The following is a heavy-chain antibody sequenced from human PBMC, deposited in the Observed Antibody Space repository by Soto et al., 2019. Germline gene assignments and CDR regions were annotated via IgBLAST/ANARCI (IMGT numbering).Heavy chain of an antibody. J-gene: IGHJ4*03. V-gene: IGHV4-38-2*02. CDR2: SHHGGGT. CDR3: ARVLSLGSTWYFHY. Sequence: PAETLASTFPVSASSITDSSYWGWIRQPPWKVLEWIGSSHHGGGTYYNPSLKSRVTISVDTSKNQLSLKLTSVAAADAAVYYCARVLSLGSTWYFHYWGQGT. D-gene: IGHD6-13*01. CDR1: ASSITDSSY.